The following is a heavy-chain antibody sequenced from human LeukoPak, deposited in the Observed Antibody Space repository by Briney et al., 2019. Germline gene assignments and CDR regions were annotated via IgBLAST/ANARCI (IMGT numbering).Heavy chain of an antibody. CDR3: ARAYGSGSYYYYMDV. J-gene: IGHJ6*03. Sequence: ASVKVSCKASGYTFTSYDINWVRQATGQGLEWMGWMNPNSGNTGYAQKFQGRVTITRNTSISTAYMELSSLRSEDTAVYYCARAYGSGSYYYYMDVWGKGTTVTVSS. CDR1: GYTFTSYD. D-gene: IGHD3-10*01. V-gene: IGHV1-8*03. CDR2: MNPNSGNT.